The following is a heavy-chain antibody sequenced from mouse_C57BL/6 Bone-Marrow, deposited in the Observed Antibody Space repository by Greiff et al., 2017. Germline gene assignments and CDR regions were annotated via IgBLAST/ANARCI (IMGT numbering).Heavy chain of an antibody. D-gene: IGHD2-3*01. CDR2: IYPGSGNT. V-gene: IGHV1-76*01. CDR1: GYTFTDYY. CDR3: ARNPYDGLDY. Sequence: QVQLKQSGAELVRPGASVKLSCKASGYTFTDYYINWVKQRPGQGLEWIARIYPGSGNTYYNEKFKGKATLTAEKSSSTAYMQLSSLTSEDSAVYFCARNPYDGLDYWGQGTTLTVSS. J-gene: IGHJ2*01.